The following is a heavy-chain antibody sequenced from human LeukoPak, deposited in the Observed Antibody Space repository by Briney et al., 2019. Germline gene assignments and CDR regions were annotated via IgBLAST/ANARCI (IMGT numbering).Heavy chain of an antibody. CDR1: GFTFSSYG. V-gene: IGHV3-23*01. D-gene: IGHD1-26*01. CDR3: AKDPWELG. J-gene: IGHJ4*02. CDR2: ISSSGDDT. Sequence: GGSLRLSCAASGFTFSSYGMSWVRQAPGKGLEWVSAISSSGDDTDYADSVKGRFTISRDNSKNTLYLQMNGLRAEDTASYYCAKDPWELGWGQGTLVTVSS.